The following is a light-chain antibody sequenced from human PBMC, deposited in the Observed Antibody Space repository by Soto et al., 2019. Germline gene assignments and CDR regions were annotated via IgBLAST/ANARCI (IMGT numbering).Light chain of an antibody. J-gene: IGKJ1*01. CDR3: QHYGSSPACT. Sequence: EIVLTQSPGTLSLSPGERVTLSCRASQSVYSSYLAWYQQQPGQAPRLLIYGASSRATGIPDRFSGSGAGRDFTLTISRLEAEDFAVYYCQHYGSSPACTFGQGTKVEIK. CDR2: GAS. CDR1: QSVYSSY. V-gene: IGKV3-20*01.